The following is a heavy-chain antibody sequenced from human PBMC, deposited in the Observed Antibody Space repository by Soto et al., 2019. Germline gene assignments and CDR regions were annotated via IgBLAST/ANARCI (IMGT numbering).Heavy chain of an antibody. CDR2: ISAYNGNT. J-gene: IGHJ6*02. D-gene: IGHD3-10*01. CDR3: AAGKVTMVQGKNPYYYYGMDV. CDR1: GYTFTSYG. Sequence: ASVKVSCKASGYTFTSYGISWVRQAPGQGLEWMGWISAYNGNTNYAQKLQGRVTMTTDTSTSTAYMELRSLRSDDTAVYYCAAGKVTMVQGKNPYYYYGMDVWGQGTTVTV. V-gene: IGHV1-18*04.